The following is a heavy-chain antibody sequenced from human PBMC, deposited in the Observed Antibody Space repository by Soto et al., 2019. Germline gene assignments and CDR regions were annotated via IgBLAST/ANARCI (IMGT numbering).Heavy chain of an antibody. CDR2: INSDGSST. Sequence: GGSLSLSCAASGFTFSSYWMHWVRQAPGKGLVWVSRINSDGSSTSYADSVKGRFTISRDNAKNTLYLQMNSLRAEDTAVYYCASLTTTVNTPDAFDIWGQGTMVTVSS. CDR3: ASLTTTVNTPDAFDI. J-gene: IGHJ3*02. D-gene: IGHD4-4*01. CDR1: GFTFSSYW. V-gene: IGHV3-74*01.